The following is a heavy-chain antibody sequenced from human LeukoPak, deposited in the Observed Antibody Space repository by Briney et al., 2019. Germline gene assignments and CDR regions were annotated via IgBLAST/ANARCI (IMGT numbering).Heavy chain of an antibody. V-gene: IGHV3-48*01. CDR3: ARDHNYAFDN. CDR2: IGIDSGNT. CDR1: GFPFIEYS. D-gene: IGHD1-1*01. J-gene: IGHJ4*02. Sequence: GGSLRLSCTASGFPFIEYSMNWVRQAPGKGLEWISYIGIDSGNTKYADSVRGRFTISADKAKNSLHLQMNSLRVEDTAVYYRARDHNYAFDNWGQGTLVSVAS.